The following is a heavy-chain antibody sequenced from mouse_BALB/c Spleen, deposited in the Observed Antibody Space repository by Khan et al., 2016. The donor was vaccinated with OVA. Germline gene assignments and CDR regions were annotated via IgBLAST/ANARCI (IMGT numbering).Heavy chain of an antibody. CDR2: IWGDGIT. Sequence: QMQLEESGPGLVAPSQSLSITCTVSGFSLTSNGVSWVRQPPGKGLEWLGVIWGDGITNSHSALISRLSISKDNSKSQVFLILNSLQTDDTATYYCAGFEASYYAMDYWGQGTSVTVSS. V-gene: IGHV2-3*01. D-gene: IGHD6-1*01. J-gene: IGHJ4*01. CDR3: AGFEASYYAMDY. CDR1: GFSLTSNG.